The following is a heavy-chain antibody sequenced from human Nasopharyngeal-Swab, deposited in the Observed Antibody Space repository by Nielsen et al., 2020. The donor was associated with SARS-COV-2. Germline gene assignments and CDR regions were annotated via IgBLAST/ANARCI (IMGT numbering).Heavy chain of an antibody. V-gene: IGHV4-59*08. Sequence: SETLSPTCTVSGASINYKYWTWIRQPPGKGLEWIGHIYYIGSTSYNPSLKSRLTILIDRSKSQFSLKLSSVTAADTAVYYCARHNAHCSNGVCSTYYYHALDVWGQGTTVTVSS. CDR1: GASINYKY. J-gene: IGHJ6*02. D-gene: IGHD2-8*01. CDR3: ARHNAHCSNGVCSTYYYHALDV. CDR2: IYYIGST.